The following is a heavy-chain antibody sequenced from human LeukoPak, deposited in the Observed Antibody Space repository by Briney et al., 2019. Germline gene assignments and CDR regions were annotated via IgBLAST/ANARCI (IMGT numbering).Heavy chain of an antibody. D-gene: IGHD3-22*01. V-gene: IGHV3-23*01. CDR1: GFTFSSYG. CDR2: ISGSGGSS. J-gene: IGHJ4*02. CDR3: AKDGLDYYDSSGYSDDYFDY. Sequence: GGSLRLSCAASGFTFSSYGVSWVRQAPGKGLEWVSAISGSGGSSYYADYVKGRFTISRDNYKNTLYLQVNSLRAEDTAVYYCAKDGLDYYDSSGYSDDYFDYWGQGTLVTVSS.